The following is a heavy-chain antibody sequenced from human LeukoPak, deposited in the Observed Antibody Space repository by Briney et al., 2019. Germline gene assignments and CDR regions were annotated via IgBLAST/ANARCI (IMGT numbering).Heavy chain of an antibody. Sequence: PGGSLRLSCAASGFTFSSYAMNWVRQAPGKGLEWVSAISGSGRGGNTYYAGSVKGRFTISRDNSKNTLFLQMNSLRADDTAVYYCAKEPRENSGYYVSGWFDPWGQGTLVTVSS. J-gene: IGHJ5*02. D-gene: IGHD5-12*01. CDR2: ISGSGRGGNT. V-gene: IGHV3-23*01. CDR3: AKEPRENSGYYVSGWFDP. CDR1: GFTFSSYA.